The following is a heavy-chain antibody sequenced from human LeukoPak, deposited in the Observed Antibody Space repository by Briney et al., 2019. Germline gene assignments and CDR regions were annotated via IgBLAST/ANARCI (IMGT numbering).Heavy chain of an antibody. CDR3: ARGRSGSGWFDP. J-gene: IGHJ5*02. CDR1: ESTFISYW. V-gene: IGHV3-74*01. D-gene: IGHD3-3*01. Sequence: QPVVPRTLTFAASESTFISYWRNLIRQAPGKGLVWVSRINSDGISTDYADSVKGRFTISRDNAKNTLYLQMNSLRAEDTAVYYCARGRSGSGWFDPWGQGTLVTVST. CDR2: INSDGIST.